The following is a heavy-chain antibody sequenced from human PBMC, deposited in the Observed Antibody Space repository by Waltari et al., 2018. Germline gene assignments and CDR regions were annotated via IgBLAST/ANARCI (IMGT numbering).Heavy chain of an antibody. J-gene: IGHJ6*02. CDR3: ATPVGSSWYFGYYYYGMDV. V-gene: IGHV1-69*12. D-gene: IGHD6-13*01. CDR1: GGTFSSYA. CDR2: IIPILGTA. Sequence: QVQLVQSGAEVKKPGSSVKVSCKASGGTFSSYAISWVRQAPGQGPEWMGGIIPILGTATCAQKFKSRYTITADESTSTAYMELSSLRSENTAVYYCATPVGSSWYFGYYYYGMDVWGQGTTVTVSS.